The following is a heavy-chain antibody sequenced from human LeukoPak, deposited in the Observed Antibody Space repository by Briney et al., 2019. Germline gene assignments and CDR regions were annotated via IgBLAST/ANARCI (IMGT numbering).Heavy chain of an antibody. Sequence: PGGSLRLSCAASGFTFSSYWMSWVRQAPGKGLEWVANIKQDGSEKYYVDYVKGRFTISRDNAKNSLYLQMNSLRAEDTAVYYCARDFPGYCSGGSCRSDHWGQGTLVTVSS. CDR2: IKQDGSEK. V-gene: IGHV3-7*04. CDR1: GFTFSSYW. CDR3: ARDFPGYCSGGSCRSDH. D-gene: IGHD2-15*01. J-gene: IGHJ4*02.